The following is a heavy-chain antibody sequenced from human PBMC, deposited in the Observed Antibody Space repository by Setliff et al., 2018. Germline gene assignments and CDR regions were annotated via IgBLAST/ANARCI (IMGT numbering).Heavy chain of an antibody. J-gene: IGHJ4*02. CDR3: ARSGWLREYYFDY. CDR1: GYTFTVYT. D-gene: IGHD5-12*01. V-gene: IGHV1-2*04. Sequence: ASVKVSCKVSGYTFTVYTMNWVRQAPGQGLEWMGWINPNSGGTNYAQKFQGWVTMTRDTSISTAYMELSRLRSDDTAVYYCARSGWLREYYFDYWGQGTLVTVSS. CDR2: INPNSGGT.